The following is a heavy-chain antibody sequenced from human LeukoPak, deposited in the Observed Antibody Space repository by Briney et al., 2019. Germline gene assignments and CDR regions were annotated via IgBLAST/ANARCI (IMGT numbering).Heavy chain of an antibody. J-gene: IGHJ6*04. CDR1: GFTVSSNY. Sequence: GGSLRLSCAASGFTVSSNYMSWVRQAPGKGLEWVSVIYSGGSTYYADSVKGRFTISRDNSKNTLYLQMNSLRAEDTAEYYCARDGGIAATNYGMDVWGKGTTVTVSS. V-gene: IGHV3-53*01. CDR2: IYSGGST. CDR3: ARDGGIAATNYGMDV. D-gene: IGHD6-13*01.